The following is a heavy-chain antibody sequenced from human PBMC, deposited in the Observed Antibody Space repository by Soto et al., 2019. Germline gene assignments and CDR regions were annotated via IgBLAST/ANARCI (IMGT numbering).Heavy chain of an antibody. CDR1: GFTFSSYG. CDR2: ISYDGSNK. Sequence: QVQLVESGGGVVQPGRSLRLSCAASGFTFSSYGKHWVRQAPGNGLEWVAVISYDGSNKYYADSVKGRFTISRDNSKNTLYLQMNSLRAEDTADYYCAKGAGYCSGGSCLSWFDPWGQGTLVTVSS. D-gene: IGHD2-15*01. J-gene: IGHJ5*02. V-gene: IGHV3-30*18. CDR3: AKGAGYCSGGSCLSWFDP.